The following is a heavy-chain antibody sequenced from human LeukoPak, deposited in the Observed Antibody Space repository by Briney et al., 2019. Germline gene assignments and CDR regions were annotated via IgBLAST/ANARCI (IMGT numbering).Heavy chain of an antibody. D-gene: IGHD4-23*01. CDR2: INPNSGGT. Sequence: ASVTVSCKASGYTFTGYYMHWVRQAPGQGLEWMGWINPNSGGTNYAQKFQGRVTMTRDTSISTAYVELSRLRSDDTAVYYCARVRYGGNPMGYWGQGTLVTVSS. J-gene: IGHJ4*02. V-gene: IGHV1-2*02. CDR1: GYTFTGYY. CDR3: ARVRYGGNPMGY.